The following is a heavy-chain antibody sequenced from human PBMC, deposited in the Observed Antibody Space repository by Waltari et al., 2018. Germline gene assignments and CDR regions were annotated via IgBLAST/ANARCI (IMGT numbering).Heavy chain of an antibody. D-gene: IGHD3-22*01. V-gene: IGHV1-69*15. CDR1: GGTCRSYA. CDR3: ARDLIVVITTGFYYGMDV. J-gene: IGHJ6*02. Sequence: QVQLVQSGAEVTKPGSSVKVPCKASGGTCRSYALSWVRQAPGQGLEWMGRIIPNFGTANYAQKFQGRVTITADESTSTAYMELSSLRSEDTAVYYCARDLIVVITTGFYYGMDVWGQGTTVTVSS. CDR2: IIPNFGTA.